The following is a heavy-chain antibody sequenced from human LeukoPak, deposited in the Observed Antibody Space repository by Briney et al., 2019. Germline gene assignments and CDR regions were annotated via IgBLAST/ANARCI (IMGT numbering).Heavy chain of an antibody. J-gene: IGHJ3*02. D-gene: IGHD3-10*01. Sequence: ASVKVSCKASGYTFTSYGISWVRQAPGQGLEWMGWINSYNGNTNYVQKLQGRVTMTTDTSTSTAYMELRSLRSDDAAVYYCARVEVRGAYAFDIWGQGTMVTVSS. CDR2: INSYNGNT. CDR1: GYTFTSYG. V-gene: IGHV1-18*01. CDR3: ARVEVRGAYAFDI.